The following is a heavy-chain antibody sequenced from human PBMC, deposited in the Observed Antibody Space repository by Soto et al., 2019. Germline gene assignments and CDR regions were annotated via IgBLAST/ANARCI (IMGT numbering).Heavy chain of an antibody. V-gene: IGHV1-3*05. D-gene: IGHD5-18*01. CDR3: ARDLDTAMARVPLNYYYGMDV. CDR1: GYTFTSYA. Sequence: QVQLVQSGAEEKKPGASVKVSCKASGYTFTSYAMHWVRQAPGQRLEWMGWINAGNGNTKYSQKFQGRVTITRDTSASTAYMELSSLRSEDTAVCYCARDLDTAMARVPLNYYYGMDVWGQGTTVTVSS. CDR2: INAGNGNT. J-gene: IGHJ6*02.